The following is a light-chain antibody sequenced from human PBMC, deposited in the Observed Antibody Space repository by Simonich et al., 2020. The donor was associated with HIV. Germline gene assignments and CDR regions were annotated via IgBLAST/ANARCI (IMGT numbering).Light chain of an antibody. V-gene: IGLV3-25*02. CDR3: QPYDSSLSVWV. Sequence: SYELTQPPSVSVSPGQTARITCSGDALPKQYAYWYQQKPGKAPVLVIYKDSERPSGVPDRFSGSKSGTSASLAITGLQAEDEADYYCQPYDSSLSVWVFGGGTKLTVL. CDR2: KDS. CDR1: ALPKQY. J-gene: IGLJ3*02.